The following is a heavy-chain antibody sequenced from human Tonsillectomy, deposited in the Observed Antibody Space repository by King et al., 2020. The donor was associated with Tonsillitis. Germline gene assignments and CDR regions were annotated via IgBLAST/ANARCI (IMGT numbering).Heavy chain of an antibody. D-gene: IGHD6-19*01. CDR1: GFTFSSYA. V-gene: IGHV3-23*04. Sequence: VQLVESGGGLIQPGGSLRLSCAASGFTFSSYAMSWVRQAPGKGLEGVSTISGSGGSTYSADSGKGRLKLSSDNSKNTLYLQMNSQRAGDTAVYYCAKGGRVAGTTPFDYWGQGALVTVSS. J-gene: IGHJ4*02. CDR2: ISGSGGST. CDR3: AKGGRVAGTTPFDY.